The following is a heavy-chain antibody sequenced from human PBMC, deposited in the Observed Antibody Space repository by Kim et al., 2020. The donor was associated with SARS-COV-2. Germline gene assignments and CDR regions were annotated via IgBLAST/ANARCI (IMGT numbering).Heavy chain of an antibody. CDR3: AKGYSGSYLDAFDI. V-gene: IGHV3-30*02. Sequence: ADSVKGRFTISRDNSKNNLYLQMNSLRPEDTGVYYSAKGYSGSYLDAFDIWGPETMVTVSS. J-gene: IGHJ3*02. D-gene: IGHD1-26*01.